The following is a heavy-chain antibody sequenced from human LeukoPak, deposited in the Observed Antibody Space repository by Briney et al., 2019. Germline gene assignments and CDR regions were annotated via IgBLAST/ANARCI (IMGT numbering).Heavy chain of an antibody. CDR3: ARGPGIAAAGPGTDY. J-gene: IGHJ4*02. CDR2: INHSGST. Sequence: PSETLSLTCAVYGGSFSGYYWSWIRQPPGKGLEWIGEINHSGSTNYNPSLKNRVTISVDTSKNQFSLKLSSVTAADTAVYYCARGPGIAAAGPGTDYWGQGTLVTVSS. CDR1: GGSFSGYY. V-gene: IGHV4-34*01. D-gene: IGHD6-13*01.